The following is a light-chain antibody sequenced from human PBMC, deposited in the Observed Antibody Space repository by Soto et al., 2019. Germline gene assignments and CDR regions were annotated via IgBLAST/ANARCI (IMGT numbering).Light chain of an antibody. CDR1: QSVSSN. CDR2: GAS. CDR3: QQYGSSPRT. V-gene: IGKV3-15*01. J-gene: IGKJ1*01. Sequence: EIVMTQSPATLSVSPWERATLSCRASQSVSSNLAWYQQKPGQAPRLLIYGASTRATGIPARFSGSGSGTEFTLTISSLQSEDFAVYYCQQYGSSPRTFGQGTKVDI.